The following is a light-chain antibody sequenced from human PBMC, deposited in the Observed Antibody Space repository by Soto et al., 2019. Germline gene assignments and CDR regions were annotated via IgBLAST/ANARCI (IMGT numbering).Light chain of an antibody. CDR1: QSVSSSY. CDR2: GAS. V-gene: IGKV3-20*01. CDR3: QPET. Sequence: EIVLTQSPGTLSLSPGERATLSCRASQSVSSSYLAWYQQKPGQAPRLLMYGASSRATGIPDRFSGSGSGTDFTLAISRLEPEDFAVYYCQPETFGQGTKLEIK. J-gene: IGKJ2*01.